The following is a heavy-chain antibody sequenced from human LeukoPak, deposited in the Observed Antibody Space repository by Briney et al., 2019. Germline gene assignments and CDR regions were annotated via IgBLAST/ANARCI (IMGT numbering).Heavy chain of an antibody. CDR1: GYTFDDYG. J-gene: IGHJ4*02. Sequence: PGGSLRLSCVASGYTFDDYGMSWVRQAPGKGLEWVSGINWNGGTTGYADSVKGRFTISRDNAKNSLYLQMHSLRAEDTALYYCAKDQNFDYWGQGALVTVSS. V-gene: IGHV3-20*04. CDR2: INWNGGTT. CDR3: AKDQNFDY.